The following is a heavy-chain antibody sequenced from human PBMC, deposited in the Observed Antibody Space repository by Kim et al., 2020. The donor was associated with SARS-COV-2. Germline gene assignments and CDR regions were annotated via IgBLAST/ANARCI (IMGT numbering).Heavy chain of an antibody. V-gene: IGHV4-4*07. D-gene: IGHD6-13*01. CDR2: IYTSGST. J-gene: IGHJ6*02. CDR1: GGSISSYY. Sequence: SETLSLTCTVSGGSISSYYWSWIRQPAGKGLEWIGRIYTSGSTNYNPSLKSRVTMSVDTSKNQFSLKLSSVTAADTAVYYCARDHYSSSWYRGYYGMDVWGQGTTVTVSS. CDR3: ARDHYSSSWYRGYYGMDV.